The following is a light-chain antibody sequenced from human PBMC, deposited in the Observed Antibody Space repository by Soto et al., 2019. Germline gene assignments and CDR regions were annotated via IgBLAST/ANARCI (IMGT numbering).Light chain of an antibody. CDR3: SSYTITSSPV. CDR2: EVT. Sequence: QSALTQPASVSGSPGQSITISCTGTSSDVGGYDFVSWYRQYPGQAPKILIYEVTHRPSGVPDRFSGSKSGNTASLTISGLQADDEADYYCSSYTITSSPVFGPGTSSPS. CDR1: SSDVGGYDF. J-gene: IGLJ1*01. V-gene: IGLV2-14*01.